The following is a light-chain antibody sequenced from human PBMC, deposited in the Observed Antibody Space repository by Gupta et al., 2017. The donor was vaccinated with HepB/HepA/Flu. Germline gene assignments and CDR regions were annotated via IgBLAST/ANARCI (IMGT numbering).Light chain of an antibody. V-gene: IGLV1-47*02. Sequence: QPVLTQPPSASAAPGQRVTISCSGSSSNIGNDNAYWYQQLPGTAPKLLIYNDNRRPSGVPDRFSGSKSGTTAALAISGLLAEDEADYYCGGWDDSLSGYVFGAGTKVTVL. CDR3: GGWDDSLSGYV. CDR2: NDN. J-gene: IGLJ1*01. CDR1: SSNIGNDN.